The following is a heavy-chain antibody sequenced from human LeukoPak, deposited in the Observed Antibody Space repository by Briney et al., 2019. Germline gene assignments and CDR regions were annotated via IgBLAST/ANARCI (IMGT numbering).Heavy chain of an antibody. D-gene: IGHD2/OR15-2a*01. CDR2: IHYSGTT. CDR3: ARGISHYFYPDY. CDR1: GGSMSNYY. V-gene: IGHV4-59*01. Sequence: SETLSLTCTVSGGSMSNYYWSWIRQPPGKGLEWIGYIHYSGTTNYNPSLKSRVTISVDTSKKQFSLKLSSVTAADTAVYYCARGISHYFYPDYWGQGTLVTVSS. J-gene: IGHJ4*02.